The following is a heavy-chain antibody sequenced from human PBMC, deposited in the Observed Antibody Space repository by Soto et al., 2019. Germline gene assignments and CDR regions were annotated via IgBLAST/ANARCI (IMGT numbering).Heavy chain of an antibody. J-gene: IGHJ6*02. Sequence: GASVKVSCKASGYTFASYGMSWVRQAPGQGLEWMGWISAYNGNTNYAQKLQGRVTMTTDTSTSTAYMELRSLRSDDTAVYYCARDPQAWFGKFYNYYYYYGMDVWGQGTTLTVSS. D-gene: IGHD3-10*01. V-gene: IGHV1-18*01. CDR3: ARDPQAWFGKFYNYYYYYGMDV. CDR1: GYTFASYG. CDR2: ISAYNGNT.